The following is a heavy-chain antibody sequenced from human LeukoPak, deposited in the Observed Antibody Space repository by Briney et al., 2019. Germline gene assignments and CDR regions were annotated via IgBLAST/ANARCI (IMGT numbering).Heavy chain of an antibody. V-gene: IGHV4-38-2*02. CDR1: GYSISSGYY. J-gene: IGHJ5*02. Sequence: PSETLSLTCAVSGYSISSGYYWGWIRQPPGKGLEWIGSIYHSGSTYYNPSLKSRVTISVDTSKNQFSLKLSSVTAADTAVYYCARDPEIVATSSSWFDPWGQRTLVTVSS. D-gene: IGHD5-12*01. CDR3: ARDPEIVATSSSWFDP. CDR2: IYHSGST.